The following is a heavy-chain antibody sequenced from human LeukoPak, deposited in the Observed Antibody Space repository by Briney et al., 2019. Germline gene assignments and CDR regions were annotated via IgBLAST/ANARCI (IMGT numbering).Heavy chain of an antibody. CDR1: GGTFSSYA. CDR3: ARTLGSGSYYGSFDY. CDR2: IIPIFGTA. Sequence: ASVKVSCKASGGTFSSYAISWVRQAPGQGLEWMGGIIPIFGTANYAQKFQGRVTITADESTSTAYMELSSLRSEDTAVYYCARTLGSGSYYGSFDYWGQGTLVTVSS. J-gene: IGHJ4*02. V-gene: IGHV1-69*13. D-gene: IGHD1-26*01.